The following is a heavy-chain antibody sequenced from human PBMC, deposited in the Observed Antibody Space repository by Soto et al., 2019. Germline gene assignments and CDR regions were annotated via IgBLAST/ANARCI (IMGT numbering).Heavy chain of an antibody. V-gene: IGHV1-69*04. J-gene: IGHJ4*01. CDR3: ARGPLVVLNYFES. CDR1: GGTFRNYP. CDR2: IFPLTDIP. Sequence: SVKVSCKASGGTFRNYPINWVRQAPWQGLEWMGSIFPLTDIPDYAQNFQARLTISADKSTSTAYMELSSLTSDDTAMYFCARGPLVVLNYFESWG.